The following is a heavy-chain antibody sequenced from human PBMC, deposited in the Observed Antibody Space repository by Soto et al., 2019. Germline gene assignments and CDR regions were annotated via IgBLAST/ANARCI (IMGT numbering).Heavy chain of an antibody. V-gene: IGHV3-64D*06. D-gene: IGHD6-13*01. CDR3: VKSGSAAAGINWYFDP. CDR2: ISSNGGST. J-gene: IGHJ2*01. Sequence: GGSLRLSCSASGFTFSSYAMHWVRQAPGKGLEYVSAISSNGGSTYYADSVKGRFTISRDNSKNTLYLQMSSLRAEDTAVYYCVKSGSAAAGINWYFDPWGRGTLVTVSS. CDR1: GFTFSSYA.